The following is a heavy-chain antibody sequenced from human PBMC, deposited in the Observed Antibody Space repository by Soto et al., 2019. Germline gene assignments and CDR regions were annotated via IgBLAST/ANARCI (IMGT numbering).Heavy chain of an antibody. V-gene: IGHV4-34*01. J-gene: IGHJ3*02. CDR1: GGSFSGYY. CDR2: INHSGST. Sequence: QVQLPQWGAGLLKPSETLSLTCAVYGGSFSGYYWSWIRQPPGKGLEWIGEINHSGSTNYNPSLKSRVTISVDTSKNQFSLKLSSVTAADTAVYYCARIVVAASSDAFDIWGQGTMVPVSS. D-gene: IGHD2-15*01. CDR3: ARIVVAASSDAFDI.